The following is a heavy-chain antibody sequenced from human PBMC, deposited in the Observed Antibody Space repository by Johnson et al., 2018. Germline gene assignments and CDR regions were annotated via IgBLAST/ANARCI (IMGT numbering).Heavy chain of an antibody. CDR3: ARRGLYYEILTAYGDAFDI. D-gene: IGHD3-9*01. Sequence: QVQLQESGPGLVKPSEPLSLTCTVSGGSISSRSYYWGWIRQPPGKGLEWIGSIYYSGSTYYNPSPKSRVTISVDTSKNQLSLKLRSVTAADMALYYCARRGLYYEILTAYGDAFDIWGQGTMVTVSS. V-gene: IGHV4-39*01. J-gene: IGHJ3*02. CDR1: GGSISSRSYY. CDR2: IYYSGST.